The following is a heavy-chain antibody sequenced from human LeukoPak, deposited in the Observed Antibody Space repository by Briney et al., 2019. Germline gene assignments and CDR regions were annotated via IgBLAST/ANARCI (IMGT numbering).Heavy chain of an antibody. V-gene: IGHV3-23*01. CDR2: ISDSGGST. D-gene: IGHD3-3*01. Sequence: GGSLRLSCAASGFTFSISAMSWVRQAPGKGLEWVSGISDSGGSTFYADSVKGRFTISRDNSKNILYLQMNSLRADDTAVYYCARDQGGRLRFLEWLSSSTFDYWGQGTLVTVSS. J-gene: IGHJ4*02. CDR1: GFTFSISA. CDR3: ARDQGGRLRFLEWLSSSTFDY.